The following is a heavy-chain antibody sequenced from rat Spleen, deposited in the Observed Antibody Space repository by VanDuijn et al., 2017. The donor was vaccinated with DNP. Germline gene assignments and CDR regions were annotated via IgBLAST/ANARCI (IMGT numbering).Heavy chain of an antibody. CDR2: ISYDGNRI. CDR3: ADGNYGFAY. D-gene: IGHD1-10*01. J-gene: IGHJ3*01. V-gene: IGHV5-7*01. CDR1: GFTFSDYY. Sequence: EVQLVESGGGLIQPGKSLRLSCVAFGFTFSDYYMAWVRQAPKKGLEWVATISYDGNRIYYRDSVKGRFTISRDNAKSTLYLQMDSLRSEDTATYYCADGNYGFAYWGQGTLVTVSS.